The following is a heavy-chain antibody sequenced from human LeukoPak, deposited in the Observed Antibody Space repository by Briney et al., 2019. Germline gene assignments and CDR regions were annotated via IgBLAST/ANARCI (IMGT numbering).Heavy chain of an antibody. CDR1: GGTLSSYG. V-gene: IGHV1-69*13. J-gene: IGHJ5*02. CDR2: IVPFFDTP. Sequence: SVKVSCKASGGTLSSYGISWVRQAPGQGLEWMGGIVPFFDTPNYAQNFQGRLTITADESTSTAYMELSSLRSEDTAVYYCAREIAAAGANWFDPWGQGTLVTVSS. CDR3: AREIAAAGANWFDP. D-gene: IGHD6-13*01.